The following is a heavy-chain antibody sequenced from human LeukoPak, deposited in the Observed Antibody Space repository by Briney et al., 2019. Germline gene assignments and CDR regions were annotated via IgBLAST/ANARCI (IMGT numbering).Heavy chain of an antibody. CDR2: ITGDSASA. CDR3: ARGGRRDPIDY. J-gene: IGHJ4*02. Sequence: PSETLSLTCAVYGGSFSGYYWSRIRQPPGKGLEWVSAITGDSASAYYADSVKGRFTISRDNSRNTVYLQILSLRAEDTAIYYCARGGRRDPIDYWGQGTLVIVSS. V-gene: IGHV3-23*01. CDR1: GGSFSGYY.